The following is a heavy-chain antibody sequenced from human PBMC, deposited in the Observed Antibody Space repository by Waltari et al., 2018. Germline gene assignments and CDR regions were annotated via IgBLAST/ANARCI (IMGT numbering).Heavy chain of an antibody. CDR3: ARDVVAAPNYMDV. Sequence: QVQLQQSGPGLVKPSQTLSLTCTVSGGSTSSRDYYLSWIRQPPGKGLEWIGYIYYSGNTYYNPSLESRVSISIDTSKNQFSLRLTSVTPADTAVYFCARDVVAAPNYMDVWGKGTTVTVSS. D-gene: IGHD2-15*01. CDR1: GGSTSSRDYY. J-gene: IGHJ6*03. CDR2: IYYSGNT. V-gene: IGHV4-30-4*08.